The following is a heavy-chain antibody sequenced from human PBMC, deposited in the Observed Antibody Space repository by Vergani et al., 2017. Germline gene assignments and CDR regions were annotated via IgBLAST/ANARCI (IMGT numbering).Heavy chain of an antibody. CDR1: GYSISSGYY. CDR3: ARLFYGSGNYAPIDY. CDR2: IYHSGST. D-gene: IGHD3-10*01. Sequence: QVQLQESGPGLVKPSETLSLTCAVSGYSISSGYYWGWIRQPPGKGLEWIGSIYHSGSTYYNPSLKSRGTLSVDTSKNQFSLKLSSVTAADTAVYYCARLFYGSGNYAPIDYWGQGTLVTVSS. V-gene: IGHV4-38-2*01. J-gene: IGHJ4*02.